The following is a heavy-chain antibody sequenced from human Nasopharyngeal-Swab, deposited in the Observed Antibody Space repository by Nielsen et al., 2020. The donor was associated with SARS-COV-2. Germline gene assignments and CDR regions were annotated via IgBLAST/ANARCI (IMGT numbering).Heavy chain of an antibody. Sequence: RQAPGKGLEWVSYISGTGDIVYYADSVKGRFTISRDNAKNSLYLQMNSLRAEDTAVYYCARAGAVAGTSRSRYYYGMDVWGQGTTVTVSS. V-gene: IGHV3-11*01. D-gene: IGHD6-19*01. CDR3: ARAGAVAGTSRSRYYYGMDV. J-gene: IGHJ6*02. CDR2: ISGTGDIV.